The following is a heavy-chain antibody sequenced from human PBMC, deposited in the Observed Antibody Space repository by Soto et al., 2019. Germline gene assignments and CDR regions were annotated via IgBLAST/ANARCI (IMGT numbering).Heavy chain of an antibody. CDR2: ISYDGSNK. Sequence: GGSLRLSCAASGFTFSSYGMHWVRQAPGKGLEWVAVISYDGSNKYYADSVKGRFTISRDNSKNTLYLQMNSLRAEDTAVYYCAKNIVVATYSYYGMDVWGQGTTVTVSS. J-gene: IGHJ6*02. D-gene: IGHD2-21*01. CDR1: GFTFSSYG. V-gene: IGHV3-30*18. CDR3: AKNIVVATYSYYGMDV.